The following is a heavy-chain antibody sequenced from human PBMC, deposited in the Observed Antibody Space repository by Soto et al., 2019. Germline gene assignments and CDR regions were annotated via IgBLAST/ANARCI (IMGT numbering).Heavy chain of an antibody. CDR2: INSDGSTT. V-gene: IGHV3-74*01. J-gene: IGHJ4*02. CDR1: GFTFSNYW. Sequence: PGGSLRLSCAASGFTFSNYWMHWVRQAPGKGMVWVSRINSDGSTTSHADSVKGRFTISRDNAKNTLYLQMNSLGAEDTAVYYCARLPGYSTGWTPFDFWGQGSQVTVSS. CDR3: ARLPGYSTGWTPFDF. D-gene: IGHD6-19*01.